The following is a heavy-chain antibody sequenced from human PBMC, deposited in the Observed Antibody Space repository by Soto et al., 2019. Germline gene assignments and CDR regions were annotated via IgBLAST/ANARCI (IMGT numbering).Heavy chain of an antibody. Sequence: EVQLVESGGGLVQPGGSLRLSCAASGFTFSSYWMSWVRQAPGKGLEWVANIKQDGSEKYYVDSVKGRFTISRDNAKNALYLLMNSRRAEDTAVYYCARDRRVVVTARNSKIETYNYYGMDVWVQGTTVTVSS. CDR3: ARDRRVVVTARNSKIETYNYYGMDV. V-gene: IGHV3-7*05. D-gene: IGHD2-21*02. J-gene: IGHJ6*02. CDR1: GFTFSSYW. CDR2: IKQDGSEK.